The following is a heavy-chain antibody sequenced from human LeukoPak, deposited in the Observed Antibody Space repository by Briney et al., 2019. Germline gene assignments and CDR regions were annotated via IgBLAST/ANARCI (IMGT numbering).Heavy chain of an antibody. J-gene: IGHJ6*02. CDR3: AKEKYGSGSYLDYYYYYGMDV. CDR1: GFTFSSYG. CDR2: ISYDGSNK. V-gene: IGHV3-30*18. D-gene: IGHD3-10*01. Sequence: GGSLRLSCAASGFTFSSYGMHWVRQAPDKGLEWVAVISYDGSNKYYADSVKGRFTISRDNSKNTLYLQMNSLRAEDTAVYYCAKEKYGSGSYLDYYYYYGMDVWGQGTTVTVSS.